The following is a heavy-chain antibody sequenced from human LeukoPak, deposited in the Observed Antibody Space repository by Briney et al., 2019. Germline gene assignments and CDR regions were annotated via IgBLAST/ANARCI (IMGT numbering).Heavy chain of an antibody. CDR1: GGSISSYY. CDR3: AGGYSGYDWIDY. V-gene: IGHV4-59*01. D-gene: IGHD5-12*01. Sequence: SETLSLTCTVSGGSISSYYWSWIRQPPGKGLEWIGYIYYSGSTNYNPSLKSRVTISVDTSKNQFSLKLSSVTAADTAVYYCAGGYSGYDWIDYWGQGTLVTVSS. CDR2: IYYSGST. J-gene: IGHJ4*02.